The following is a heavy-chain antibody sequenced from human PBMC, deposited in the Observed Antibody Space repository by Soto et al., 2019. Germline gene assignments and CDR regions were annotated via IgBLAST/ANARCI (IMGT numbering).Heavy chain of an antibody. Sequence: EVQLVESGGGLVQPGGSLRLSCAASGFTFSSYWMSWVRQAPGKGLEWVANIKQDGSKKYYVDSVKGRFTISRDNAKNSLYLQMNSLRAEDTAVYYCARSIAAADYYFDYWGQGTLVTVSS. CDR1: GFTFSSYW. CDR2: IKQDGSKK. J-gene: IGHJ4*02. D-gene: IGHD6-13*01. CDR3: ARSIAAADYYFDY. V-gene: IGHV3-7*01.